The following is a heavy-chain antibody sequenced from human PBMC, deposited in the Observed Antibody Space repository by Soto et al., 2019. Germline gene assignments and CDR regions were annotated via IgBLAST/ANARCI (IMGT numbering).Heavy chain of an antibody. J-gene: IGHJ6*03. CDR3: ATVYCSGGSCYPYYYYYYMDV. D-gene: IGHD2-15*01. CDR1: GYTFTSYD. V-gene: IGHV1-8*01. Sequence: ASVKVSCKASGYTFTSYDINWVRQATGQGLEWMGRMNPNSGNTGYAQKFQGRVTMTRNTSISTAYMELSSLRSEDTAVYYCATVYCSGGSCYPYYYYYYMDVWGKGTTVTVSS. CDR2: MNPNSGNT.